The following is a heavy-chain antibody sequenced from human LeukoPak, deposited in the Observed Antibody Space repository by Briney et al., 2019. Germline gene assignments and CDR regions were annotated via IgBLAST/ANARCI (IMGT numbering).Heavy chain of an antibody. CDR3: TRSDWFDP. CDR2: IKSDGSST. CDR1: GFSFSNYW. J-gene: IGHJ5*02. V-gene: IGHV3-74*03. Sequence: GGSLRLSCAASGFSFSNYWMHWVRQAPGKGLVWVSRIKSDGSSTTYADSVKGRFIISRDNAKNTLYLQMNSLRAEDTAVYYCTRSDWFDPWGQGTLVTVSS.